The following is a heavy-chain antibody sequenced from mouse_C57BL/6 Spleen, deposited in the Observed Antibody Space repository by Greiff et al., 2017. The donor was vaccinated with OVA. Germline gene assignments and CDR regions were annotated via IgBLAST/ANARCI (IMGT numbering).Heavy chain of an antibody. CDR3: AYPDYINYGGSLPY. D-gene: IGHD2-5*01. CDR1: GYAFSSSW. Sequence: QVQLQQSGPELVKPGASVKISCKASGYAFSSSWMNWVKQRPGKGLEWIGRIYPGDGDTNYNGKFKGKATLTADKSSSTAYMQLSSLTSEDSAVYFCAYPDYINYGGSLPYWGQGTLVTVSA. V-gene: IGHV1-82*01. J-gene: IGHJ3*01. CDR2: IYPGDGDT.